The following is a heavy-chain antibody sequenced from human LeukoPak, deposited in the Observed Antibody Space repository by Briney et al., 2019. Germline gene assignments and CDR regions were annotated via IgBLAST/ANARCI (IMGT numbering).Heavy chain of an antibody. CDR1: GGSVSSDRYF. V-gene: IGHV4-61*01. Sequence: SETLSLTCTVSGGSVSSDRYFWSWIRQPPGMGLEWIGYIYYSGSTNYNPSLKSRVTISVDTSKNQFSLKLSSVTAADTAVYYCARELVVPAAMVGYYYYYGMDVWAKGPRSPSPQ. CDR3: ARELVVPAAMVGYYYYYGMDV. D-gene: IGHD2-2*01. CDR2: IYYSGST. J-gene: IGHJ6*04.